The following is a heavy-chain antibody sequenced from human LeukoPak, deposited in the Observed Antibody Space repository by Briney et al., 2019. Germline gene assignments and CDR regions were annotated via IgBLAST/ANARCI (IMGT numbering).Heavy chain of an antibody. CDR1: GGSISSSSYY. V-gene: IGHV4-39*07. CDR3: ARVGTMVRGVITSFDY. D-gene: IGHD3-10*01. CDR2: IYYSGST. Sequence: SETLSLTCTVSGGSISSSSYYWGWIRQPPGKGLEWIGSIYYSGSTYYNPSLKSRVTISVDTSKNQFSLKLSSVTAADTAVYYCARVGTMVRGVITSFDYWGRGTLVTVSS. J-gene: IGHJ4*02.